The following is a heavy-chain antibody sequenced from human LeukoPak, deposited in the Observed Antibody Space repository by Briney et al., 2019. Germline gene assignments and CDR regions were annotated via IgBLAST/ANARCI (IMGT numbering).Heavy chain of an antibody. D-gene: IGHD6-13*01. V-gene: IGHV4-59*01. CDR1: GGSISSYY. J-gene: IGHJ6*02. Sequence: PSETLSLTCTVSGGSISSYYWSWIRQPPGKGLEWIGYIYYSGSTNYNPSLKSRVTISVDTSKNQFSLKLSSATAADTAVYYCARDRRIAAAGWHYYYGMDVWGQGTTVTVSS. CDR3: ARDRRIAAAGWHYYYGMDV. CDR2: IYYSGST.